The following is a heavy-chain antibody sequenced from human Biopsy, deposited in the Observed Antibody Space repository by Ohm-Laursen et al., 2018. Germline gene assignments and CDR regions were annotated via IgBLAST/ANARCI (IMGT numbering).Heavy chain of an antibody. V-gene: IGHV4-59*11. Sequence: GTLSLTCTVSGGSFTGHYWSWIRQPPGKGLEWIGHISYTGYTSYNASLKSRVTISVDTSRNHFSLRLSPSTAADTAVYYCARGSNDFGGLYFPRWGQGTLLTVSS. D-gene: IGHD4/OR15-4a*01. CDR3: ARGSNDFGGLYFPR. J-gene: IGHJ4*02. CDR1: GGSFTGHY. CDR2: ISYTGYT.